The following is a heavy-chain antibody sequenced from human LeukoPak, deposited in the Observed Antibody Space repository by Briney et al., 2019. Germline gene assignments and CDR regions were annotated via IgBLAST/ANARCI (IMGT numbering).Heavy chain of an antibody. Sequence: SETLSLTCTVSGGSVSSGSYYWSWIRQPPGKGLEWIGYIYYSGSTNYNPSLKSRVTISVDTSKNQFSLKLSSVTPADTAVYYCARGEGVGATHEYYFDYWGQGTLVTVSS. CDR1: GGSVSSGSYY. CDR3: ARGEGVGATHEYYFDY. J-gene: IGHJ4*02. D-gene: IGHD1-26*01. V-gene: IGHV4-61*01. CDR2: IYYSGST.